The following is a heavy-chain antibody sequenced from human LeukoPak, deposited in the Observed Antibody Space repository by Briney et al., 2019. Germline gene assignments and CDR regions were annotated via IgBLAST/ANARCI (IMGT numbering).Heavy chain of an antibody. CDR2: ISSSSSTI. V-gene: IGHV3-48*02. Sequence: QSGGSLRLSCAASGFTFSSYSMDWVRQAPGKGLEWVSYISSSSSTIYYADSVKGRFTISRDNAKNSLYLQMNSLRDEDTAVYYCAREGREEVGQEFYYYNGMDVWGQGTTVTVSS. CDR1: GFTFSSYS. J-gene: IGHJ6*02. CDR3: AREGREEVGQEFYYYNGMDV. D-gene: IGHD2-2*01.